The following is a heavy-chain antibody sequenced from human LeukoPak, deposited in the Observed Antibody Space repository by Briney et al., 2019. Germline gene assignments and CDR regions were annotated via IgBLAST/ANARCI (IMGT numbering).Heavy chain of an antibody. D-gene: IGHD3-22*01. CDR1: GFTFSDYY. Sequence: GGSLRLSCAASGFTFSDYYMSWIRQAPGKGLEWVAFIRYDGSNKYYADSVKGRFTISRDNSKNTLYLQMNSLRAEDTAVYYCAKGDSNWGQGTLVTVSS. CDR3: AKGDSN. CDR2: IRYDGSNK. J-gene: IGHJ4*02. V-gene: IGHV3-30*02.